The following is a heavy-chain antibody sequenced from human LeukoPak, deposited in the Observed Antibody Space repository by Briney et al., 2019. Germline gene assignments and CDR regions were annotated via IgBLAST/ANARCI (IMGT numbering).Heavy chain of an antibody. CDR2: IIPILGIA. CDR3: ARDFWSGYYYYYYGMDV. D-gene: IGHD3-3*01. CDR1: GGTFSSYA. Sequence: SVKVSCKASGGTFSSYAISWVRQAPGQGLEWMGRIIPILGIANYAQKFQGRVTITADKSTSTAYLELSSPRSEDTAVYYCARDFWSGYYYYYYGMDVWGQGTTVTVSS. V-gene: IGHV1-69*04. J-gene: IGHJ6*02.